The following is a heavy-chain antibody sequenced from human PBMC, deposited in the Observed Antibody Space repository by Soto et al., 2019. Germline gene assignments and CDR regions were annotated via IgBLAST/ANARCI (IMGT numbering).Heavy chain of an antibody. CDR3: ARDGPSYNSGWLDY. V-gene: IGHV1-69*08. CDR1: GGTFSSYT. D-gene: IGHD6-19*01. J-gene: IGHJ4*02. CDR2: IIPILGIA. Sequence: QVQLVQSGAEVKKPGSSVKVSCKASGGTFSSYTISWVRQAPGQGLEWMGRIIPILGIANYAQKFQGRVTITADKSTSTAYMELSSLRSEDTAVYYCARDGPSYNSGWLDYWGQGTLVTVSS.